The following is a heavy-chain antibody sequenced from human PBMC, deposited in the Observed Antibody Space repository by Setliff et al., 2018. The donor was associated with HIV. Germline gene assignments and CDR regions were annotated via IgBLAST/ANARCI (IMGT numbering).Heavy chain of an antibody. CDR1: GFTFSTYA. Sequence: PGGSLRLSCAASGFTFSTYAMSWVRQAPGKGLEWVSLITGRGHYTFYTDSVRGRFAISRDNSKNTVYLQMNSLRAEDTAVYYCAKDSLSGLSNFWRIYMDVWGKGTTVTVSS. CDR2: ITGRGHYT. D-gene: IGHD3-3*01. J-gene: IGHJ6*03. CDR3: AKDSLSGLSNFWRIYMDV. V-gene: IGHV3-23*01.